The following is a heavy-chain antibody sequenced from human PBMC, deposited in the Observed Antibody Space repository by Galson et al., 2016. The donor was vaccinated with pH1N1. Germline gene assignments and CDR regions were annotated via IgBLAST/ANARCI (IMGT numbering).Heavy chain of an antibody. J-gene: IGHJ4*02. D-gene: IGHD4-17*01. CDR2: INQDDSKK. CDR3: ASKLYGHPNY. CDR1: GFTFSDYW. V-gene: IGHV3-7*05. Sequence: SLRLSCAASGFTFSDYWMSWVRQAPGKGLEWVANINQDDSKKNYVASVRGRFAISRDNAKNSLFLQMNSLRVEDTAVYYCASKLYGHPNYWGQGALVTVSS.